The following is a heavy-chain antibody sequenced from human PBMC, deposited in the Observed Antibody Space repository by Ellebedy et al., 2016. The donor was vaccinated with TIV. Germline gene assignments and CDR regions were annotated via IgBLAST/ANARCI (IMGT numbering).Heavy chain of an antibody. Sequence: PGGSLRLSCLASGFSFKTDAMNWVRQPPGQGLEWVASIRSGGVYVWYGDSVKGRFTISRDNAKNSLFLQINSLRDDDTAVYYCARGGGGYFLDWGQGTLVSVSS. CDR3: ARGGGGYFLD. D-gene: IGHD6-25*01. J-gene: IGHJ4*02. V-gene: IGHV3-21*01. CDR1: GFSFKTDA. CDR2: IRSGGVYV.